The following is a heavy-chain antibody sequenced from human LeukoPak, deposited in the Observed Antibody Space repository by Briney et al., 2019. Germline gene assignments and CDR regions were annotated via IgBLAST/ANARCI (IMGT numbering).Heavy chain of an antibody. CDR1: GGSFSGYY. V-gene: IGHV4-34*01. J-gene: IGHJ4*02. Sequence: PSETLSLTCAVYGGSFSGYYWSWIRQPPGKGLEWIGEINHSGSTNYNPSLKSRVTISVDTSKNQFSLKLSSVTAADTAVYYCARTYYDILTGYNPYFDYWGQGILVTVSS. CDR3: ARTYYDILTGYNPYFDY. D-gene: IGHD3-9*01. CDR2: INHSGST.